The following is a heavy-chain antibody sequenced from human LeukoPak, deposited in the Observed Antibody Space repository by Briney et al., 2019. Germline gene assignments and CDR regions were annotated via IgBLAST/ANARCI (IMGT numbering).Heavy chain of an antibody. CDR1: AFTFSSYE. V-gene: IGHV3-48*03. J-gene: IGHJ4*02. D-gene: IGHD2-2*01. Sequence: PGASLRLSCAASAFTFSSYEMNWVRHAPRKGLEWVSYISSSGSTIYYADSVKGRFTISTDNAKNSLYLQMNSLRAEDTAVYYCASLVVTGAGLVYWGQGTLVTVSS. CDR2: ISSSGSTI. CDR3: ASLVVTGAGLVY.